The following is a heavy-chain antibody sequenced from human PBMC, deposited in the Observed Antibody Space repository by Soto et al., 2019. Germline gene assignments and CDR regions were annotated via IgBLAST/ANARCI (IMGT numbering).Heavy chain of an antibody. CDR1: GFTFSSYA. Sequence: QVQLVESGGGVVQPGRSLRLSCAASGFTFSSYAMNWVRQAPGKGLEWVAIISYDGSNKYYADSVKGGLTISRDTSKTTLYLQMNSLRAEDTAVYYCASGRARYCGGDCYDYYCGMDVWGQGTTVTVSS. D-gene: IGHD2-21*02. CDR2: ISYDGSNK. CDR3: ASGRARYCGGDCYDYYCGMDV. J-gene: IGHJ6*02. V-gene: IGHV3-30-3*01.